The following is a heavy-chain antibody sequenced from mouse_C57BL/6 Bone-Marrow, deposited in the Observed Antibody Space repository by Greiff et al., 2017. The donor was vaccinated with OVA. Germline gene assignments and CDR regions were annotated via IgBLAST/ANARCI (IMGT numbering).Heavy chain of an antibody. CDR1: GYTFTDYY. J-gene: IGHJ4*01. Sequence: VHVKQSGPELVKPGASVKISCKASGYTFTDYYMNWVKQSHGKSLEWIGDINPNTGGTSYNQKFKGKATLTVDTSSSTAYMELRSLTSEDSAVYYCARYYGSSFAMDYWGQGTSVTVSS. CDR2: INPNTGGT. V-gene: IGHV1-26*01. D-gene: IGHD1-1*01. CDR3: ARYYGSSFAMDY.